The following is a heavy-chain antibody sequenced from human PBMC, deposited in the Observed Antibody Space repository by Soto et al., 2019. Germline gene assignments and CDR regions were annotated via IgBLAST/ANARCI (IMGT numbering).Heavy chain of an antibody. CDR3: ARDKQLGYYYYGMDV. V-gene: IGHV3-30-3*01. CDR1: GFTFSSYA. J-gene: IGHJ6*02. D-gene: IGHD6-6*01. Sequence: QVQLVESGGGVVQPGRSLRLSCAASGFTFSSYAMHWVRQAPGKGLEWVAVISYDGSNKYYADSVKGRFTISRDNSKNTLYLQMNSLRAEDTAVYYCARDKQLGYYYYGMDVWGQGTTVTVSS. CDR2: ISYDGSNK.